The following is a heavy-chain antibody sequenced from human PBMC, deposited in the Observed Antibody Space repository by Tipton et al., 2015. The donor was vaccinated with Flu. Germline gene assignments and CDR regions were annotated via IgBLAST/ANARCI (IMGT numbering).Heavy chain of an antibody. CDR1: GGSISSYY. Sequence: TLSLTCTVSGGSISSYYWSWIRQPPGKGLEWIGYIYYSGSTNSNPSLKSRVTISVDTSKNQFSLKLSSVTAADTAAYYCARLLSWGGWYFDLWGRGTLVTVSS. D-gene: IGHD1-26*01. CDR3: ARLLSWGGWYFDL. V-gene: IGHV4-59*01. CDR2: IYYSGST. J-gene: IGHJ2*01.